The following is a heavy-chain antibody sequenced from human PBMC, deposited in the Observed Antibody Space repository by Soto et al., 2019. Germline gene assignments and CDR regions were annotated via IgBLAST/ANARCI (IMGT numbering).Heavy chain of an antibody. CDR1: GFTFSSYW. V-gene: IGHV3-74*01. CDR2: INSDGSST. D-gene: IGHD6-13*01. J-gene: IGHJ6*02. CDR3: ARGSSWYYYYYYGMDV. Sequence: VGSLRLSCAASGFTFSSYWMHWVRQAPGKGLVWVSRINSDGSSTSYADSVKGRFTISRDNAKNTLYLQMNSLRAEDTAVYYCARGSSWYYYYYYGMDVWGQGTTVTVSS.